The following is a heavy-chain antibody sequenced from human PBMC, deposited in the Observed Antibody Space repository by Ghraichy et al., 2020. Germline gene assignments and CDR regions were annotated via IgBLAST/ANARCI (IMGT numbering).Heavy chain of an antibody. CDR1: GFTFSSYA. CDR3: AKDGEDILTGYLDY. D-gene: IGHD3-9*01. V-gene: IGHV3-23*01. Sequence: GGSLRLSCAASGFTFSSYAMSWVRQAPGKGLEWVSAISGSGGSTYYADSVKGRFTISRDNSKNTLYLQMNSLRAEDTAVYYCAKDGEDILTGYLDYWGQGTLVTVSS. CDR2: ISGSGGST. J-gene: IGHJ4*02.